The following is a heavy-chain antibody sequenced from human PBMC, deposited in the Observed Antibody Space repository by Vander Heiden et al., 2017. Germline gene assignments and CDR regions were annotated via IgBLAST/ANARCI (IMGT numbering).Heavy chain of an antibody. CDR3: ARGTTVVTRALDY. Sequence: QVQLVESGGGVVQPGRSLRLSSAASGFTFSSYAMHWVRQAPGKGLEWVAVISYDGSNKYYADSVKGRFTISRDKSKNALYLQMNSLRAEDTAVYYCARGTTVVTRALDYWGQGTLVTVSS. V-gene: IGHV3-30*04. D-gene: IGHD4-17*01. CDR1: GFTFSSYA. J-gene: IGHJ4*02. CDR2: ISYDGSNK.